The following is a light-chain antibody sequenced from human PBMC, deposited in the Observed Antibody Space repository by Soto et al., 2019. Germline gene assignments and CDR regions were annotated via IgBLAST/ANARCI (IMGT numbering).Light chain of an antibody. Sequence: QSALTQPASVSGSPGQSITISCTGTSSDVGFYNLISWYQQHPGKAPKVIIFEVTKRPSGVSDRISGSKSVNTASLTISGLQAEDEADYYCFSHTGVFGGGTQLTVL. V-gene: IGLV2-23*02. CDR1: SSDVGFYNL. J-gene: IGLJ2*01. CDR2: EVT. CDR3: FSHTGV.